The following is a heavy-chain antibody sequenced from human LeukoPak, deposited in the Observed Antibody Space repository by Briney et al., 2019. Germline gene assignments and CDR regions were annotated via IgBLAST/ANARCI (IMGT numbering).Heavy chain of an antibody. CDR1: GDSVSSKSVS. CDR2: TRYRSTWNT. V-gene: IGHV6-1*01. D-gene: IGHD3-16*01. Sequence: SQTLSLTCAISGDSVSSKSVSWSWMRQSPSRGLQYLGRTRYRSTWNTFYSLSVEGRITINADTSRNEVSLLLSSVTPEDTALSYCVRDFNWAFDHWSQVTLVTVSS. CDR3: VRDFNWAFDH. J-gene: IGHJ4*02.